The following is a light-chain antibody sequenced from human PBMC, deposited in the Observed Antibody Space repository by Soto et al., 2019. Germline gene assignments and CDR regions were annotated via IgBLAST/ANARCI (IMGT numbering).Light chain of an antibody. CDR1: QSVSSN. CDR2: GAS. V-gene: IGKV3-15*01. Sequence: EIVMTQSPATLSVSPGERATLSCRASQSVSSNLAWYQQKPGQAPRLHIYGASTRATGIPARFSSSGSGTEFTLNKSSQQSEDCAVYYCQPYNKWPPWTFGQGTKVEIK. J-gene: IGKJ1*01. CDR3: QPYNKWPPWT.